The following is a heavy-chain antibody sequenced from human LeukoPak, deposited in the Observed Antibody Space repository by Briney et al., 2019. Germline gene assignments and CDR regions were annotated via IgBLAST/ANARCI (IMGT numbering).Heavy chain of an antibody. CDR1: GYSFTSYW. CDR2: IYPGDSDT. Sequence: GASLKISCQGSGYSFTSYWIGWVRQMPGKGLEWMGIIYPGDSDTRYSPSFQGQVTISADKSISTAYLQWSSLKASDTAMYYCARQREFTVTYFDYWGQGTLVTVSS. D-gene: IGHD4-17*01. V-gene: IGHV5-51*01. J-gene: IGHJ4*02. CDR3: ARQREFTVTYFDY.